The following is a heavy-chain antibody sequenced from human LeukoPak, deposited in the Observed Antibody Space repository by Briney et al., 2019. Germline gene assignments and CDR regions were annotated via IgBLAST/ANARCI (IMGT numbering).Heavy chain of an antibody. Sequence: PSGTLSLTCTVSGGSISSYYWSWIRQPPGKGLEWIGYIYYSGSTNYNPSLKSRVTISVDTSKNQFSLKLSSVTAADTAVYYCARCSYYYYYMDVWGKGTTVTVSS. CDR1: GGSISSYY. J-gene: IGHJ6*03. CDR3: ARCSYYYYYMDV. CDR2: IYYSGST. V-gene: IGHV4-59*01. D-gene: IGHD3-10*02.